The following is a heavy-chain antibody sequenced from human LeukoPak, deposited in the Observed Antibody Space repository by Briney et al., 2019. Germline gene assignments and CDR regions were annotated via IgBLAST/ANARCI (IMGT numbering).Heavy chain of an antibody. J-gene: IGHJ4*02. CDR3: ARGRYSSRSGGYYFDI. V-gene: IGHV3-7*01. CDR2: IKKDGIEK. D-gene: IGHD2-2*01. CDR1: GFSFSTYA. Sequence: TGGSLRLSCAASGFSFSTYAVHWVRQAPGKGLEWVANIKKDGIEKYYVESVKGRFTISRDNAKNSLYLQMNSLRAEDTAVYYCARGRYSSRSGGYYFDIWGQGTLVTVSS.